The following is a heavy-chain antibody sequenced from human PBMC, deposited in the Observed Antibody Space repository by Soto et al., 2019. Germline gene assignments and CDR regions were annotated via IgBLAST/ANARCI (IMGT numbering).Heavy chain of an antibody. Sequence: SETLSLTCAVYGGSFSGYYWSWIRQPPGKGLEWIGEINHSGSTNYNPALSSRVTISVVTSKNQFSLKLSSATSADTAVYFCAVAGTTFYYYGIDVWGQGTTVTVSS. V-gene: IGHV4-34*01. D-gene: IGHD6-19*01. CDR2: INHSGST. CDR3: AVAGTTFYYYGIDV. CDR1: GGSFSGYY. J-gene: IGHJ6*02.